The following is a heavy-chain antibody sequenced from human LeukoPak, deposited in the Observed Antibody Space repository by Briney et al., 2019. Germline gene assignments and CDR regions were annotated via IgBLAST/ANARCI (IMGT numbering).Heavy chain of an antibody. J-gene: IGHJ6*03. Sequence: ASVKVSCKASGGTFSSYAIGWVRQAPGQGLEWMGGIIPIFGTANYAQKFQGRVTITTDESTSTAYMELSSLRSEDTAVYYCAREIPEMATTYYYYYYMDVWGKGTTVTVSS. CDR2: IIPIFGTA. CDR3: AREIPEMATTYYYYYYMDV. V-gene: IGHV1-69*05. D-gene: IGHD5-24*01. CDR1: GGTFSSYA.